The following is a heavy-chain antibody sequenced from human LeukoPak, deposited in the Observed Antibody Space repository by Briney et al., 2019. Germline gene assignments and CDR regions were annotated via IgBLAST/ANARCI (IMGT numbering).Heavy chain of an antibody. V-gene: IGHV3-30*18. Sequence: TGGSLRLSCAASGFTFSTYGMRWVRQAPGKGLEWVAVMSYDGSNKYYADSVKGRFTTSRDNSKNTLYLQMNSLRAEDTAVYYCAKALGQLWLGWGYFDYWGQGTLVTVSS. CDR3: AKALGQLWLGWGYFDY. J-gene: IGHJ4*02. D-gene: IGHD5-18*01. CDR1: GFTFSTYG. CDR2: MSYDGSNK.